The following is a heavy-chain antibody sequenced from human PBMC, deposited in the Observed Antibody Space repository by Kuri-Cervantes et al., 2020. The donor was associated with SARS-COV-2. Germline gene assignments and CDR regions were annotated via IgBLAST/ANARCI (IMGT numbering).Heavy chain of an antibody. CDR3: AKDEEAYCGGDCYSALLDY. CDR1: GYTFTSYY. D-gene: IGHD2-21*02. V-gene: IGHV1-46*01. J-gene: IGHJ4*02. CDR2: INPSGGST. Sequence: ASVKVSCKASGYTFTSYYMHWVRQAPGQGLEWMGIINPSGGSTSYAQKFQGRVTMTRDTSTSTVYMELSSLRSEDTAVYYCAKDEEAYCGGDCYSALLDYWGQGTLVTVSS.